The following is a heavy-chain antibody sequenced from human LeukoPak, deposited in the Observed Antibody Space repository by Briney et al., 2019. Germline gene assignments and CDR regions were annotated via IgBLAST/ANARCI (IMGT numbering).Heavy chain of an antibody. V-gene: IGHV1-69*05. CDR1: GGTFSSYA. CDR2: IIPIFGTA. CDR3: AREAYSYGYNWFDP. Sequence: SVKVSCKASGGTFSSYAISWVRQVPGQGLEWIGGIIPIFGTANYAQKFQGRVTITTDESTSTAYMELSSLRSEDTAVYYCAREAYSYGYNWFDPWGQGTLVTVSS. D-gene: IGHD5-18*01. J-gene: IGHJ5*02.